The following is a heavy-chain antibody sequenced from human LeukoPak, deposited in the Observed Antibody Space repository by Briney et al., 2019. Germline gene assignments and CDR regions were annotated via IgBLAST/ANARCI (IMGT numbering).Heavy chain of an antibody. D-gene: IGHD1-26*01. CDR1: EFAFSTYN. V-gene: IGHV3-48*02. CDR2: ISTGSSTT. CDR3: ARDSRWELPNNGYYHYGMDV. J-gene: IGHJ6*02. Sequence: PGGSLRLSCAASEFAFSTYNMNWVRQAPGKGLEWVSYISTGSSTTYYADSVKGRFTISRDNVENSLYLQMNSLRDEDTAVYYCARDSRWELPNNGYYHYGMDVWGQGTTVTVSS.